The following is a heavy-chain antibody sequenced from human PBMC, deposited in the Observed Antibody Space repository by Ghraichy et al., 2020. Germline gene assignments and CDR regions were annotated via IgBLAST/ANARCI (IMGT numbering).Heavy chain of an antibody. V-gene: IGHV3-23*01. CDR2: ISGSGGST. D-gene: IGHD3-22*01. CDR3: AKWHYYDSSGYYYVVIGFDY. Sequence: GGSLRLSCAASGFTFSSYAMSWVRQAPGKGLEWVSAISGSGGSTYYADSVKGRFTISRDNSKNTLYLQMNSLRAEDTAVYYCAKWHYYDSSGYYYVVIGFDYWGQGILVTVSS. CDR1: GFTFSSYA. J-gene: IGHJ4*02.